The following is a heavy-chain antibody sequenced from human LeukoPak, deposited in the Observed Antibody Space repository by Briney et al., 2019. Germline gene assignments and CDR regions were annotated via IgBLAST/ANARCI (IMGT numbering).Heavy chain of an antibody. CDR2: INGSGGST. V-gene: IGHV3-23*01. D-gene: IGHD3-3*01. Sequence: GASLRLSCAPSVFTFSSYAMSWVRQAPGKGLEWVSAINGSGGSTYYADSVKGRITISRDNSKNTLYLQMNSLRAEDTAVYYCAKEEWLLPFFDYWGQGTLVTVSS. J-gene: IGHJ4*02. CDR1: VFTFSSYA. CDR3: AKEEWLLPFFDY.